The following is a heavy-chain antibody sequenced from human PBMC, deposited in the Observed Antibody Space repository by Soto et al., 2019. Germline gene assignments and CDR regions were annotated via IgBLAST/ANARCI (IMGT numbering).Heavy chain of an antibody. J-gene: IGHJ4*02. CDR1: GGSVSSGSYY. CDR3: ARAKGGVVVPAAMRYFDY. V-gene: IGHV4-61*01. Sequence: QVQLQESGPGLVKPSETLSLTCTVSGGSVSSGSYYWSWIRQPPGKGLEWIGYIYYRGSTNYNPSLKSRVTISVDTSKNQCSLKLSSVTAADTAVYYCARAKGGVVVPAAMRYFDYWGQGTLVTVSS. CDR2: IYYRGST. D-gene: IGHD2-2*01.